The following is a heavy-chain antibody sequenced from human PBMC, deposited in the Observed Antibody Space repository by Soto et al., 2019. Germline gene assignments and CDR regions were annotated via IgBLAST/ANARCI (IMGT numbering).Heavy chain of an antibody. CDR1: GGTFSSYA. Sequence: QVQLVQSGAEVKKPGSSVKVSCKASGGTFSSYAISWVRQAPGQGLEWMGGIIPIFGTANYAQKFQGRVTSTADESTSTDYMELSSLRSEDTAVYYCAGGWDYYGSGEGPWFDPWGQGTLVTVSS. CDR3: AGGWDYYGSGEGPWFDP. V-gene: IGHV1-69*01. J-gene: IGHJ5*02. D-gene: IGHD3-10*01. CDR2: IIPIFGTA.